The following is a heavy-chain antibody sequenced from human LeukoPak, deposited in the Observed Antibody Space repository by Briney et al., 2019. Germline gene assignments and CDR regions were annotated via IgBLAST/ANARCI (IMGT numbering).Heavy chain of an antibody. CDR3: ARAETYYDSSGARASAMWSFDP. D-gene: IGHD3-22*01. Sequence: PSETLSLTCTVSGGSISSFYWSWIRQPPGKGLEWIGYIYYSGSTYYNPSLKSRVTISVDTSKNQFSLKLSSVTAADTAVYYCARAETYYDSSGARASAMWSFDPWGQGTLVTVSS. CDR2: IYYSGST. V-gene: IGHV4-59*12. J-gene: IGHJ5*02. CDR1: GGSISSFY.